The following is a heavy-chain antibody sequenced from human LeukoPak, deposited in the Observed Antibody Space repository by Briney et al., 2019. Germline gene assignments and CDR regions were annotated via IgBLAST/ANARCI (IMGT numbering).Heavy chain of an antibody. D-gene: IGHD5-24*01. J-gene: IGHJ4*02. Sequence: SSETLSLTCTVSGGSMSSYYWSWIRQPPGKGLEWIGYICYSGSTKYNPSLKSRVTISVDTSKNQFSLKLSSVTAADTAVYYCARGARAGYNLEPFDYWGQGTLVTVSS. CDR1: GGSMSSYY. CDR3: ARGARAGYNLEPFDY. V-gene: IGHV4-59*08. CDR2: ICYSGST.